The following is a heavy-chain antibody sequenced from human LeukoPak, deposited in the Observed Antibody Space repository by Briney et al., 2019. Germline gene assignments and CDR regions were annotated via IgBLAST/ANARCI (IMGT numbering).Heavy chain of an antibody. CDR1: GFTVSSNY. CDR3: ARVRSIVATRHGDYFDH. CDR2: IYSGGST. Sequence: GGSLRLSCAASGFTVSSNYMSWVRQAPGKGLEWVSVIYSGGSTYYADSVKGRFTISRDNSKNTLYLQMNSLRAEDTAVYYCARVRSIVATRHGDYFDHWGQGTLVTVSS. D-gene: IGHD5-12*01. J-gene: IGHJ4*02. V-gene: IGHV3-53*01.